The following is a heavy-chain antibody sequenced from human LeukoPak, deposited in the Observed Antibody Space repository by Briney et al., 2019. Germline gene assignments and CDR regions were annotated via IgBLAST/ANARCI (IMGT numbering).Heavy chain of an antibody. CDR2: IKSDGKT. CDR3: ARAPSEVGGYYPEYFRH. J-gene: IGHJ1*01. V-gene: IGHV3-74*01. Sequence: TGGSLRLSCEASGFTFSRYWMHWVRQAPGKGLVWVSRIKSDGKTNYADSVKGRFTISRDNAKNTVSLRMDSLRAEDTGVYYCARAPSEVGGYYPEYFRHWGQGTLVTVSS. D-gene: IGHD3-22*01. CDR1: GFTFSRYW.